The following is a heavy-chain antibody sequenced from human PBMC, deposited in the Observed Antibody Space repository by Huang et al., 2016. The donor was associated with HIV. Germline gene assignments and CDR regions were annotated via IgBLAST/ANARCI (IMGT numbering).Heavy chain of an antibody. Sequence: QVQLVESGGGVVQPGRSLRLSCAASGFPFNNHAMHWFRQAPGKGLDWGAVISNDGSNNYYADSVKGRFTISRDSSKSTRFLHMTSLRTEDTAVYYCARAKDTWDAYDIWGQGTMVIVSS. CDR2: ISNDGSNN. CDR3: ARAKDTWDAYDI. V-gene: IGHV3-30-3*01. J-gene: IGHJ3*02. D-gene: IGHD5-18*01. CDR1: GFPFNNHA.